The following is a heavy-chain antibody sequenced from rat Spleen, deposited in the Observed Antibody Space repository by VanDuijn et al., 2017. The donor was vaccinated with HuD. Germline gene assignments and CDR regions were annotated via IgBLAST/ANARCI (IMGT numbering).Heavy chain of an antibody. J-gene: IGHJ1*01. CDR2: ISDDGTST. CDR1: LFTFSTYG. CDR3: TRAGYLRDWYFDF. D-gene: IGHD2-2*01. V-gene: IGHV5-29*01. Sequence: EVQLVESGGGLVQPGRSLEISCAASLFTFSTYGMAWVRQTPTKGLEWVATISDDGTSTYYRDSVKGRFTISRDNAKSTLCLQMDSLRSEDTAAYYCTRAGYLRDWYFDFWGPGTMVTVSS.